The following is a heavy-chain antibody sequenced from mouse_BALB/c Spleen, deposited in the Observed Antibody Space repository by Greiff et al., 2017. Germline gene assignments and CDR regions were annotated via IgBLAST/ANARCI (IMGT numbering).Heavy chain of an antibody. CDR3: ARYGTYYAMDY. CDR1: GISITTGNYR. D-gene: IGHD2-10*02. CDR2: IYYSGTI. J-gene: IGHJ4*01. V-gene: IGHV3-5*02. Sequence: EVQLVESGPGLVKPSQTVSLTCTVTGISITTGNYRWSWLRQFPGNKLEWIGYIYYSGTITYNPSLTSRTTITRDTSKNQFFLEMNSLTAEDTATYYCARYGTYYAMDYWGQGTSVTVSS.